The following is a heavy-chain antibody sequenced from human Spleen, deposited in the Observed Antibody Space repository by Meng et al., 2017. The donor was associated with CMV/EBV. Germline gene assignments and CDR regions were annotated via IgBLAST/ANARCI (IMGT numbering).Heavy chain of an antibody. D-gene: IGHD3-10*01. CDR2: IYPGDSDT. J-gene: IGHJ6*02. CDR3: ATAYGSGSYYNTRVWDYYYGMDV. CDR1: W. V-gene: IGHV5-51*01. Sequence: WIGWVRQMPGKGLEWMGIIYPGDSDTRYSPSFQGQVTISADKSISTAYLQWSSLKASDTAMYYCATAYGSGSYYNTRVWDYYYGMDVWGQGTTVTVSS.